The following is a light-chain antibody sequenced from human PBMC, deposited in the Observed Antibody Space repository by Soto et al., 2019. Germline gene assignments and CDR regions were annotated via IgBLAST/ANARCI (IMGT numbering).Light chain of an antibody. V-gene: IGLV1-44*01. J-gene: IGLJ1*01. Sequence: QSALTQPPSASGTPGQRVTISCSGSSSNIGSNTVNWYQQLPGTAPKLLIYSNNQRPSGVPDRFSGSKSGTSASLTIPGLQAEDEADYHCSSFASGSTLYVFGTGTKVTVL. CDR1: SSNIGSNT. CDR2: SNN. CDR3: SSFASGSTLYV.